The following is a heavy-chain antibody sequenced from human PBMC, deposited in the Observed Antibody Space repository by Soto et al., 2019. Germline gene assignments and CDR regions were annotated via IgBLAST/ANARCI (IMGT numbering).Heavy chain of an antibody. Sequence: AVGSLRLSCDASGFTFSSYEMNWVRQTPGKGLEWLSYISSSGNTIKYADSVRGRFTISRDNAKNSLDLQMNRLRVEDTGLYYCVRERRLQFSTDDGFDVWGQGTMVTVSS. CDR3: VRERRLQFSTDDGFDV. V-gene: IGHV3-48*03. CDR2: ISSSGNTI. CDR1: GFTFSSYE. D-gene: IGHD2-21*02. J-gene: IGHJ3*01.